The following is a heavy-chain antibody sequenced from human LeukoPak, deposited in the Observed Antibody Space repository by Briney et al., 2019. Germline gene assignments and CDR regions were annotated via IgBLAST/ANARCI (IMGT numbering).Heavy chain of an antibody. CDR2: ITPILGIA. D-gene: IGHD3-3*01. Sequence: SVKVSCKASGGTFSSYTISWVRQAPGQGLEWMGRITPILGIANYAQKFQGRVTITADKSTSTAYMELSSLRSEDTAVYYCARGSVFGVVIITHWGQGTLVTVSS. J-gene: IGHJ4*02. CDR1: GGTFSSYT. CDR3: ARGSVFGVVIITH. V-gene: IGHV1-69*02.